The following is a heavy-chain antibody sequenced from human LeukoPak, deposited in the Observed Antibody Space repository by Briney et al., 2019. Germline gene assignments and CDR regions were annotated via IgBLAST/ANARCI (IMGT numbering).Heavy chain of an antibody. V-gene: IGHV3-23*01. J-gene: IGHJ5*02. CDR1: GFTSINYA. D-gene: IGHD1-26*01. Sequence: GESLRLSCEVSGFTSINYALSGIRQAPGKGLDWVSTITHSGANTFYGDSVRGRFTISRNKSTNTLYLQMNSLTTEDTALYYCAKDVGGRLGPWGQGTLVTVSS. CDR2: ITHSGANT. CDR3: AKDVGGRLGP.